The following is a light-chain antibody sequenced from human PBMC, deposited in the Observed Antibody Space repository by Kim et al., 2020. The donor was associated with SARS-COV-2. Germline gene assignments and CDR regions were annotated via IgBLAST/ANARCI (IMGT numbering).Light chain of an antibody. Sequence: EIVMTQSPATLSVSPGERATLSCRASQSISNYLAWYQQKPGQAPRLLIYGASTRATGIPARFSGSGSGTDFTLTITSLQSEDFAVYYCQQYNEWPPGDTFGQGTKLAI. J-gene: IGKJ2*01. CDR3: QQYNEWPPGDT. CDR1: QSISNY. V-gene: IGKV3-15*01. CDR2: GAS.